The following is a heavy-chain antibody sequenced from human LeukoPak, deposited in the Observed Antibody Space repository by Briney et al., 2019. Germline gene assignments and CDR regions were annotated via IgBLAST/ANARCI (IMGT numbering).Heavy chain of an antibody. CDR3: ARGGPTYYYDSSGYYYPFDY. J-gene: IGHJ4*02. V-gene: IGHV4-31*03. CDR2: IYYSGST. D-gene: IGHD3-22*01. CDR1: GGSIASGGYY. Sequence: SQTLSLPCTFSGGSIASGGYYCSWIRQHPGKGLEWIGYIYYSGSTYYNPSLKSRVTISVDTSKHQFSLKLSSVTAADTDVYYCARGGPTYYYDSSGYYYPFDYWGQGTLVTVSS.